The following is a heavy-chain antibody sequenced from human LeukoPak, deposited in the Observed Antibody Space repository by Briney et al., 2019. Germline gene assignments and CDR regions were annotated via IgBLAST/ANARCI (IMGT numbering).Heavy chain of an antibody. V-gene: IGHV3-23*01. CDR1: GFTFSSYA. D-gene: IGHD3-10*01. CDR2: ISGSGGST. Sequence: GGSLRLSCAASGFTFSSYAMSWVRQAPGKGLEWVSAISGSGGSTYYADSVKGRFTISRDNSKNTLYLQMNSLRAEDTAVYYCAKVGEYYYGSGMVTYYYYMDVWGKGTTVTISS. J-gene: IGHJ6*03. CDR3: AKVGEYYYGSGMVTYYYYMDV.